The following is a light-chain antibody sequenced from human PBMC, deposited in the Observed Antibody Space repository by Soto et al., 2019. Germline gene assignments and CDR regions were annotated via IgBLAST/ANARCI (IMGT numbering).Light chain of an antibody. CDR1: QSVGRY. CDR2: DTS. CDR3: VQRSVWPWT. V-gene: IGKV3-11*01. J-gene: IGKJ1*01. Sequence: EIVLTQSPATLSLSPGERGTLSCRASQSVGRYLAWYQHKPGQPPRLLIYDTSNRAPGTPGRFGGSGSGTDVTLTISSLEPEDIAVYYCVQRSVWPWTVGQGTKVEVK.